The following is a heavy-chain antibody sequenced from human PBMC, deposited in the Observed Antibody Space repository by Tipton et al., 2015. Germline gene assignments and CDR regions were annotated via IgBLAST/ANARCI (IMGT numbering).Heavy chain of an antibody. CDR1: GDSLSRGTYY. J-gene: IGHJ4*02. CDR3: ARSGDTYFAY. V-gene: IGHV4-31*03. CDR2: IYYSATT. Sequence: TLSLTCSVSGDSLSRGTYYWTWIRQHPGKGLEWIGYIYYSATTYYNPSLKSRLTISLDRSKSHFSLQLSSVTAADTAVYYCARSGDTYFAYWGQGTLVTVSS. D-gene: IGHD5-18*01.